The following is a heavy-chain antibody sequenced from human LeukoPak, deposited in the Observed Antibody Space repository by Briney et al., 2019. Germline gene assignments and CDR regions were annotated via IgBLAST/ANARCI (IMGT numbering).Heavy chain of an antibody. J-gene: IGHJ4*02. Sequence: SETLSLTCTVSGYSISSGYYWGWIRQPPGKGLEWIGSIYHGGSTYYNPSLRSRVIVSVDTSKNHFSLKMSSVTAADTAVYYCARDLASCAGDCYSDGFDYWGQGALVTVSS. D-gene: IGHD2-21*02. V-gene: IGHV4-38-2*02. CDR1: GYSISSGYY. CDR3: ARDLASCAGDCYSDGFDY. CDR2: IYHGGST.